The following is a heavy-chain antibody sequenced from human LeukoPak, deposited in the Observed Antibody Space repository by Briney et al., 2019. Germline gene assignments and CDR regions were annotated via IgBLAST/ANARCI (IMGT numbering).Heavy chain of an antibody. CDR2: IYHSGST. CDR3: ARHNLALGDGGNFDY. V-gene: IGHV4-38-2*01. D-gene: IGHD4-23*01. CDR1: GYSISSGYY. Sequence: SETLSLTCAVSGYSISSGYYWGWIRPPPGKGLEWIGSIYHSGSTYYNPSLKSRVTISVDTSKNQFSLKLSSVTAADTAVYYCARHNLALGDGGNFDYWGQGTLVTVSS. J-gene: IGHJ4*02.